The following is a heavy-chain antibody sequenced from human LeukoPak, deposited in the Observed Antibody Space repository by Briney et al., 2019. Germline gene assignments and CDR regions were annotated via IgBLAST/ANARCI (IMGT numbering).Heavy chain of an antibody. V-gene: IGHV4-59*01. CDR2: IYCSGNT. CDR3: ARDGAGRSFYY. Sequence: MSSETLSLTCTVSGGSFNSGYWSWLRQPPGKGLEWIGYIYCSGNTNYNPSLKSRVTISLDTSNNLFSLRLSSVTAADTAIYYCARDGAGRSFYYWGQGTLVTVSS. J-gene: IGHJ4*02. CDR1: GGSFNSGY. D-gene: IGHD6-13*01.